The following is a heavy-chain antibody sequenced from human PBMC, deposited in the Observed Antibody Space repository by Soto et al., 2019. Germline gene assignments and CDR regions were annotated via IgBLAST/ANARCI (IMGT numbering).Heavy chain of an antibody. CDR2: IKSDGSGT. J-gene: IGHJ4*02. CDR3: ARGDGERYDGNGYLGRH. D-gene: IGHD3-22*01. CDR1: GFPFSSYW. Sequence: EVQLVESGGGLVQPGESLTLSCAASGFPFSSYWMHWVRQAPGKGLVWVSRIKSDGSGTYYADSVQDRFTTSRDNARNTLYLQMNSLRVEDTAVYFCARGDGERYDGNGYLGRHWGQGTLVTVSS. V-gene: IGHV3-74*01.